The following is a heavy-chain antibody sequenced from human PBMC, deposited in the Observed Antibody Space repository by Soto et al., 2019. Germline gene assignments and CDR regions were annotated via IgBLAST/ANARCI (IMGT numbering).Heavy chain of an antibody. CDR1: GGTFRTSA. J-gene: IGHJ6*01. V-gene: IGHV1-69*05. CDR3: ARDKDRQQLGGNYYYIMDV. Sequence: QVQLVQSGAEVKKPGSSVKVSCKTSGGTFRTSAISWVRQAPGQGLEWMGGIMPVFPTPDYAQKFQGRVTVTPDQXTGTAYMELSSLRSEDTAVYYCARDKDRQQLGGNYYYIMDVWGQGTTVTVSS. D-gene: IGHD3-3*02. CDR2: IMPVFPTP.